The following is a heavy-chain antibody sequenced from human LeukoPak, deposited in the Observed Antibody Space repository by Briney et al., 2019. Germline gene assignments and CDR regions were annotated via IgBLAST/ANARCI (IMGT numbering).Heavy chain of an antibody. CDR1: GFTFGSYA. D-gene: IGHD3-22*01. J-gene: IGHJ4*02. CDR3: AIMRGYYDGSGYWVQ. CDR2: ISPNADRT. V-gene: IGHV3-23*01. Sequence: GGSLRLSCAASGFTFGSYAMSWVRQAPGKGLEWVSFISPNADRTSKADSVEGRFTISRDNPRNTLYLQMNSLRDDDTAVYYCAIMRGYYDGSGYWVQWGQGTLVTVSS.